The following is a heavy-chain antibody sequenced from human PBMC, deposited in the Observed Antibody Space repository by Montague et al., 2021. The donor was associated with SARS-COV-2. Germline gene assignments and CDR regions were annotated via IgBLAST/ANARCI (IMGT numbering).Heavy chain of an antibody. J-gene: IGHJ4*02. CDR2: IYYSGST. CDR1: GGSISSSSYY. V-gene: IGHV4-39*07. Sequence: SETLSLTCTVSGGSISSSSYYWGWIRQPPGKGLEWIGSIYYSGSTCYXXXLKSRVTISVDTSKNQFSLKLSSVTAADTAVYYCAKTAPEGYDILTGYFLRNYFDYWGQGTLVTVSS. CDR3: AKTAPEGYDILTGYFLRNYFDY. D-gene: IGHD3-9*01.